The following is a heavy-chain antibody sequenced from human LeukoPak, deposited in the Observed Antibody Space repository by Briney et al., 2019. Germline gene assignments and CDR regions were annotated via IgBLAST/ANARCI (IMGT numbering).Heavy chain of an antibody. D-gene: IGHD1-26*01. CDR2: INPSSGST. Sequence: ASVKVSCKASGYTFTSSSFTNYYMHWELQAPEQRPEWVGIINPSSGSTSYAQQFHGRVTMTRATSTSTVYIELSNMTSEDTAVYSCASNCGVGASQLGAFDIWGQGTMVTVSP. CDR3: ASNCGVGASQLGAFDI. V-gene: IGHV1-46*01. J-gene: IGHJ3*02. CDR1: GYTFTSSSFTNYY.